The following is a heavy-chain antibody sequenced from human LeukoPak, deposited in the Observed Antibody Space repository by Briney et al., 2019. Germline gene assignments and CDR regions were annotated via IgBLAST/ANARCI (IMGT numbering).Heavy chain of an antibody. CDR1: GSTFSSYN. D-gene: IGHD3-22*01. CDR3: ARAGGGYGYFGY. CDR2: ISSRSSTI. V-gene: IGHV3-48*04. Sequence: PGGSLRLSCAGSGSTFSSYNINWVRQAPGKGLEWVSYISSRSSTIYYVESVKGRFTISRDNAKNALYLQMNSLRAEDTAVYYCARAGGGYGYFGYWGQRTLVTVSS. J-gene: IGHJ4*02.